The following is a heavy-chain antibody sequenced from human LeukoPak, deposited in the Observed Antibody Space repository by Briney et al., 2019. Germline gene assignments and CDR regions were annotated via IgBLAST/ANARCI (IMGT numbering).Heavy chain of an antibody. V-gene: IGHV1-69*02. J-gene: IGHJ3*02. CDR1: GYTFTGYY. CDR3: ARPGETHCSGGSCPHDAFDI. Sequence: GASVKVSCKASGYTFTGYYMHWVRQAPGQGLEWMGRIIPILGIANYAQKFQGRVTITADKSTSTAYMELSSLRSEDTAVYYCARPGETHCSGGSCPHDAFDIWGQGTMVTVSS. CDR2: IIPILGIA. D-gene: IGHD2-15*01.